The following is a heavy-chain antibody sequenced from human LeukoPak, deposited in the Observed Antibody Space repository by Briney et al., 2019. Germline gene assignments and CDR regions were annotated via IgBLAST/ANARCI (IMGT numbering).Heavy chain of an antibody. Sequence: PSETLSLTCAVYGGSFSGYYWSWIRQPPGKGLEWIGEINHSGSTNYNPSLKSRVTISVDTSKNQFSLKLSSVAAADTAVYYCARRYDLWSGYYHYYYYYMDVWGKGTTVTVSS. CDR2: INHSGST. V-gene: IGHV4-34*01. CDR1: GGSFSGYY. CDR3: ARRYDLWSGYYHYYYYYMDV. D-gene: IGHD3-3*01. J-gene: IGHJ6*03.